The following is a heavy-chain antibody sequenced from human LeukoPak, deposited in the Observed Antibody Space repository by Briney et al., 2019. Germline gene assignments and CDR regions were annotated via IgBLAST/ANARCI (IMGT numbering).Heavy chain of an antibody. D-gene: IGHD3-22*01. V-gene: IGHV4-30-4*01. J-gene: IGHJ4*02. CDR3: ARVPLSSGYYGLDY. CDR2: IYYSGST. Sequence: SETLSLTCTVSGGPISSGDYYWSWIRQPPGKGLEWIGYIYYSGSTYYNPSLKSRVTISVDTSKNQFSLKLSSVTAADTAVYYCARVPLSSGYYGLDYWGQGTLVTVSS. CDR1: GGPISSGDYY.